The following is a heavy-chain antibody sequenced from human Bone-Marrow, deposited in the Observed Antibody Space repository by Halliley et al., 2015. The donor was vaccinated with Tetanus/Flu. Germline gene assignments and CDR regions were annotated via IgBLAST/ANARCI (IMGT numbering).Heavy chain of an antibody. D-gene: IGHD3-22*01. J-gene: IGHJ4*02. Sequence: SGSTNYTPPLKSRVTISLDTSKTQFSRKLSAVTAADTAVYYCARGVPLDTSGYYSVRRIYYFDPWGQGNLVTVSS. CDR2: SGST. CDR3: ARGVPLDTSGYYSVRRIYYFDP. V-gene: IGHV4-34*01.